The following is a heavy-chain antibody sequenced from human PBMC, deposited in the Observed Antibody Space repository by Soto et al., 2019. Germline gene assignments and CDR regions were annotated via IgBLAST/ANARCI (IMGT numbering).Heavy chain of an antibody. V-gene: IGHV1-8*01. Sequence: QVQLVQSGAELKKPGASVKVSCKASGYTFTSYDINWVRQATGQGLEWMGWMNPNSGNTVYEQKFQASVNMTSTTSISKAYMEVSSLRSEVTAAYYGARDRAIVVVPAADYFYYGMDVWGQGTTVTVSS. D-gene: IGHD2-2*01. J-gene: IGHJ6*02. CDR3: ARDRAIVVVPAADYFYYGMDV. CDR2: MNPNSGNT. CDR1: GYTFTSYD.